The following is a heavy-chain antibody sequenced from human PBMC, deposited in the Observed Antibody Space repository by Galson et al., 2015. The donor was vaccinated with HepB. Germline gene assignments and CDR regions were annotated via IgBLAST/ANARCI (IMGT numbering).Heavy chain of an antibody. D-gene: IGHD3-10*01. CDR2: IYSDGST. Sequence: SLRLSCAASGFTVGSNYMSWVRQAPGKGLEWVSIIYSDGSTYYADSVKGRFTISRDNSKNTLYLQMNSLRAEDTAVYYCATLWFGELSPFDYWGQGTLVTVSS. CDR3: ATLWFGELSPFDY. CDR1: GFTVGSNY. V-gene: IGHV3-53*01. J-gene: IGHJ4*02.